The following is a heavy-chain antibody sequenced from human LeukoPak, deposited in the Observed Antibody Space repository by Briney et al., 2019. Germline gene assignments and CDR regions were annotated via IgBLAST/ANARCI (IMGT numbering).Heavy chain of an antibody. Sequence: GESLKISCKGFGDNFNNYWIVWVRQMPGKGLEWMGVIYLDDPDTRYSPSFQGQVTISADKSISTAYLQWSSLKASDTAMYYCARRRDERGYKDIFDIWGQGTMVTVSS. CDR1: GDNFNNYW. J-gene: IGHJ3*02. CDR3: ARRRDERGYKDIFDI. V-gene: IGHV5-51*01. CDR2: IYLDDPDT. D-gene: IGHD5-18*01.